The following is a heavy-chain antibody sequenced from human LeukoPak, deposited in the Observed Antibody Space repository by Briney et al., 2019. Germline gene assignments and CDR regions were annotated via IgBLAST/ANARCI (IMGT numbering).Heavy chain of an antibody. CDR2: IYYSGST. CDR1: GGSISSSSYY. Sequence: PSETLSLTCTVSGGSISSSSYYWGWIRQPPGKGLEWTGSIYYSGSTYYNPSLKSRVTISVDTSKNQFSLKLSSVTAADTAVYYCARESHSSGSYFDYWGQGTLVTVSS. V-gene: IGHV4-39*07. CDR3: ARESHSSGSYFDY. D-gene: IGHD3-22*01. J-gene: IGHJ4*02.